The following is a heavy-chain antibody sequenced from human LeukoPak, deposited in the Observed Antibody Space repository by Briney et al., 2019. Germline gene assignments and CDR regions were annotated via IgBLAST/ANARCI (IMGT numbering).Heavy chain of an antibody. CDR2: ISASGGSP. D-gene: IGHD3-22*01. Sequence: GGSLRLSCAASGFTFSSYAMSWVRHAPGKGLEWVSAISASGGSPYYADSVKGRFTISRDISKNTLYLQMNSLRAEDTALYYCAKDLGTMIVGYFHHWGQGTLVTVSS. J-gene: IGHJ1*01. CDR3: AKDLGTMIVGYFHH. CDR1: GFTFSSYA. V-gene: IGHV3-23*01.